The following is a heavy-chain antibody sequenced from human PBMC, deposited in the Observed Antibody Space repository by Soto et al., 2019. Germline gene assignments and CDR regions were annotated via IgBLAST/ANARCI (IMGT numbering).Heavy chain of an antibody. V-gene: IGHV4-61*01. CDR2: IYFSGST. CDR3: TRDVDFGEEDF. D-gene: IGHD4-17*01. J-gene: IGHJ6*02. CDR1: GGSVSGGSYY. Sequence: QVQLQESGPGRVKPSETLSLTCTVSGGSVSGGSYYWNWIRQPPGKGLEWIGYIYFSGSTNYNPSLKSRVTMSIYTSKHQFSLKLSSVTAANTAVYFCTRDVDFGEEDFWGQGTTFTVSS.